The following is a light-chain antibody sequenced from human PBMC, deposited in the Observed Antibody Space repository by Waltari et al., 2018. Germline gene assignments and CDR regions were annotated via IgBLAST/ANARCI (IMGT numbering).Light chain of an antibody. CDR3: MQALHTPRYT. Sequence: DVVMTQSPLSLPVTPGEPASISCRSSHNLLHSNGHNYLDWYLQRPGQSPQLLIFLGSYRASGVPDRFSGSGSGTDFTLRISRVEAEDVGVYYCMQALHTPRYTFGXGTKLEIK. CDR1: HNLLHSNGHNY. CDR2: LGS. V-gene: IGKV2-28*01. J-gene: IGKJ2*01.